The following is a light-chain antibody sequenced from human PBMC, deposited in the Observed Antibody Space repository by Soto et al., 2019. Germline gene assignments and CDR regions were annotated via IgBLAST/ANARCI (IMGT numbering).Light chain of an antibody. V-gene: IGKV3-20*01. CDR3: QQYDSSPRT. CDR1: QSVSSSY. Sequence: EIVLTQSPGTLSLSPGDRATISCRASQSVSSSYFAWYQKKPGQAHRLIIYGASSRATGIPDRFSGSGSGTDFTLTISSLEPEDVAVYYCQQYDSSPRTFGQGTKVEIK. J-gene: IGKJ1*01. CDR2: GAS.